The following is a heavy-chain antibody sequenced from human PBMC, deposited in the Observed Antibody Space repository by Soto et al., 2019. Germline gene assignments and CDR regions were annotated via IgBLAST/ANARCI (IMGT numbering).Heavy chain of an antibody. CDR1: GFTFSSYW. Sequence: PGGCLRLSCAASGFTFSSYWMGGVREAPGEGLEWVANVKQDGSEKYYVDSVKGGFTTSRDNAKNSLYLQMNSLRAEDTAVYYCARDPGYELLWFGELSGYFDYWGQGTLVTVSS. CDR3: ARDPGYELLWFGELSGYFDY. CDR2: VKQDGSEK. D-gene: IGHD3-10*01. V-gene: IGHV3-7*01. J-gene: IGHJ4*02.